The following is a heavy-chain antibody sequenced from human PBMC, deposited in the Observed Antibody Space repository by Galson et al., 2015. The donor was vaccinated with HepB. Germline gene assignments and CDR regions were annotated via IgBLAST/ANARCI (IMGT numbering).Heavy chain of an antibody. CDR3: AKRSGGANWNDFDY. CDR2: IYPGDSDT. D-gene: IGHD1-1*01. J-gene: IGHJ4*02. V-gene: IGHV5-51*01. Sequence: QSGAEVKKPGESLKISCKGSGSSFTTSWIGWVRQMPGKGLEWMGIIYPGDSDTKYSPSFQGQVTMSADKSISTAYLQWSSLKASDTAIYYCAKRSGGANWNDFDYWGQGTLVTVSS. CDR1: GSSFTTSW.